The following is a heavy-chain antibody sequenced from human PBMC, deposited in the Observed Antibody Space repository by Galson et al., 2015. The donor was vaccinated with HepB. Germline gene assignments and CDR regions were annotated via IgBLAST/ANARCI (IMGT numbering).Heavy chain of an antibody. V-gene: IGHV3-23*01. CDR3: AKDRLGSSRPFDY. D-gene: IGHD6-13*01. CDR1: GFTFSSYA. Sequence: SLRLSCAASGFTFSSYAMSWVRQAPGKGLEWVSAISGSGGSTYYADSVKGRFTISRDNSKNTLYLQMNSLRAEDTAVYYCAKDRLGSSRPFDYWGQGTLVTVSS. J-gene: IGHJ4*02. CDR2: ISGSGGST.